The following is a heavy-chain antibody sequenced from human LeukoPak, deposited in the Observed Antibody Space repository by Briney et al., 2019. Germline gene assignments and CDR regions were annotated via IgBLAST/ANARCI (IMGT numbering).Heavy chain of an antibody. Sequence: GASVKVSCKASGYTFTGYYMHWVRQAPGQGLEWMGWINLNSGGTNYAQKFQGRVTMTRDTSISTAYMELSRLRSDDTAVYYCARVAVPYYYDSSGYLTYFDYWGQGTLVTVSS. J-gene: IGHJ4*02. CDR1: GYTFTGYY. CDR2: INLNSGGT. D-gene: IGHD3-22*01. V-gene: IGHV1-2*02. CDR3: ARVAVPYYYDSSGYLTYFDY.